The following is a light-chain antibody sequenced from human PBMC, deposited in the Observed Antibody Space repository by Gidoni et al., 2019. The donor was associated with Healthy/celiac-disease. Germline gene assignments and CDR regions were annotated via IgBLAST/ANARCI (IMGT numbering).Light chain of an antibody. Sequence: DTQMTQSPSSLSASVGDRVTITCRASQGIRNDLGWYQQKPGTDPKRLIYAASSLQSGLPSWFGVGASATEFTLTISCLPPDDFATYYCLPRNSYPLTFGQGTKVEFK. V-gene: IGKV1-17*01. CDR1: QGIRND. J-gene: IGKJ1*01. CDR3: LPRNSYPLT. CDR2: AAS.